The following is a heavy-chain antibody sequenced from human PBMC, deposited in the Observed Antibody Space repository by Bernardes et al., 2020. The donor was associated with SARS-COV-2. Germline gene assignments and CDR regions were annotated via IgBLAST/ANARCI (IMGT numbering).Heavy chain of an antibody. J-gene: IGHJ4*02. CDR3: ARDTSRFTASMDFES. CDR2: ISGGTGYT. Sequence: GGSLRLSCTASGFIFSDSYMSWIRQAPGKGLEWVSYISGGTGYTNYAGSVKGRFTISRDNARNSLYLQMTNLRADDTATYFCARDTSRFTASMDFESWGQGPLVTVSS. D-gene: IGHD3-9*01. V-gene: IGHV3-11*05. CDR1: GFIFSDSY.